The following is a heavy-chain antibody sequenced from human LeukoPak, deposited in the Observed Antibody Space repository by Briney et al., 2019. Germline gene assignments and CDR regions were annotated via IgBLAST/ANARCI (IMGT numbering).Heavy chain of an antibody. CDR2: IYSGDSDT. Sequence: GESLMISCEASGYSFTTYWITWVRQMPGKGLEWMAIIYSGDSDTRYSPSFQGQVTISVDKSISTAYLQWSSLKASDTAIYYCAIHSYGYRHWGQGTLVTVSS. CDR1: GYSFTTYW. D-gene: IGHD5-18*01. CDR3: AIHSYGYRH. V-gene: IGHV5-51*01. J-gene: IGHJ4*02.